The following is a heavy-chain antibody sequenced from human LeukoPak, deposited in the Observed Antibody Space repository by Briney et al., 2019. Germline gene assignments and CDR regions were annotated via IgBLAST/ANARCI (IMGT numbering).Heavy chain of an antibody. V-gene: IGHV3-74*01. J-gene: IGHJ4*02. CDR3: AREVDDNWNESFDY. Sequence: AGGSLRLSCAASGFTFSSYWMHWVRQAPGKGLVWDSRINSDGSSTSYADSVKGRFTISRDNAKNTLYLQMNSLRAEDTAVYYCAREVDDNWNESFDYWGQGTLVTVSS. CDR1: GFTFSSYW. CDR2: INSDGSST. D-gene: IGHD1-20*01.